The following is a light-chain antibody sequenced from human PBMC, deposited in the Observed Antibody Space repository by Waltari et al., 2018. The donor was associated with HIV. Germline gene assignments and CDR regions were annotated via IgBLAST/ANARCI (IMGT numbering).Light chain of an antibody. CDR3: SSYVNTDTLI. J-gene: IGLJ2*01. Sequence: HSALTQPASVSGSPGQSITISCTGSSTDIGFYNLVSWYQQHPGKAPQLIIYEVHSRTSGVPDRFSGSKSGNTASLTSSMLQADDEADYYCSSYVNTDTLIFGGGTKLTVL. CDR1: STDIGFYNL. CDR2: EVH. V-gene: IGLV2-14*01.